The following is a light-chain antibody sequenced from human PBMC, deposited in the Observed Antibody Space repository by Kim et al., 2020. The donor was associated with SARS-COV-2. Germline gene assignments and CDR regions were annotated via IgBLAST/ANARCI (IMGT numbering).Light chain of an antibody. CDR2: DAS. CDR1: QGVSSY. V-gene: IGKV3-11*01. CDR3: QQRSNWPPGT. J-gene: IGKJ3*01. Sequence: SPGERATLPCRASQGVSSYLAWYQQKRGQAPSLLIYDASIRATGLPSRFSGGGSGTDFTLTIRSLEPGDFAVYYCQQRSNWPPGTFGPGTKVDIK.